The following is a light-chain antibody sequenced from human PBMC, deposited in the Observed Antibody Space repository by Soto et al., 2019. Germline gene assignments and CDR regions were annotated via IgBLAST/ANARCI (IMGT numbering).Light chain of an antibody. J-gene: IGLJ1*01. CDR3: SSYTRSSTNV. CDR1: SSDVSAYNY. V-gene: IGLV2-14*01. Sequence: QSALTQPASVSGSPGQSITISCTGTSSDVSAYNYVSWYQHHPGKAPKLMIYEVNSRPSGVSNRFSGSKSGNTASLTISGLQAEDDADYFCSSYTRSSTNVFGTGTKLTVL. CDR2: EVN.